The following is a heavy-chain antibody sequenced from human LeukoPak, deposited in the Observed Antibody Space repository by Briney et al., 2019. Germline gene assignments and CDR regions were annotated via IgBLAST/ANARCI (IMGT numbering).Heavy chain of an antibody. J-gene: IGHJ6*03. V-gene: IGHV1-46*01. CDR2: ISPSGDST. CDR1: GYTFTSKW. CDR3: ARANYYYGSGLYYYMDV. D-gene: IGHD3-10*01. Sequence: ASVKVSCKAFGYTFTSKWMHWVRQGPGQGPEWMGVISPSGDSTTYAQKFQGRATLTRDMSTSTDYLELSSLRSEDTAVYYCARANYYYGSGLYYYMDVWGKGTTVTISS.